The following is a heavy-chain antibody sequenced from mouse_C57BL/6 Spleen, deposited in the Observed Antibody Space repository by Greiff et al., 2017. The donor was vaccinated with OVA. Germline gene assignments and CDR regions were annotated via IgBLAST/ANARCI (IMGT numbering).Heavy chain of an antibody. D-gene: IGHD2-10*02. CDR1: GFNIKDDY. CDR3: TTPSQGYFDV. Sequence: EVQLVESGAELVRPGASVKLSCTASGFNIKDDYMHWVKQRPEQGLEWIGWIDPENGDTEYASKFQGKATITADTSSNTAYLQLSSLTSEDTAVYYCTTPSQGYFDVWGTGTTVTVSS. V-gene: IGHV14-4*01. J-gene: IGHJ1*03. CDR2: IDPENGDT.